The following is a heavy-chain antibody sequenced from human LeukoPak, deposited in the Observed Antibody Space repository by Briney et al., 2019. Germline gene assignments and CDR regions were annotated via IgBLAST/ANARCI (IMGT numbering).Heavy chain of an antibody. Sequence: PGGSLRLSCVASGFTFSTYAIHWVRQAPGKGLEWVAVIWYDGSNKYYADSVKGRFTISRDNSKNTLYLQMNSLRAEDTAVYYCARARSITMVRGDPRGWFDPWGQGTLVTVSS. CDR1: GFTFSTYA. CDR2: IWYDGSNK. J-gene: IGHJ5*02. D-gene: IGHD3-10*01. CDR3: ARARSITMVRGDPRGWFDP. V-gene: IGHV3-33*08.